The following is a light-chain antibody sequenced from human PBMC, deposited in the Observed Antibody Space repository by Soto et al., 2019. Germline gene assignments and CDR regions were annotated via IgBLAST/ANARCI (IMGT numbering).Light chain of an antibody. CDR2: GAS. CDR3: QQYGDSPT. V-gene: IGKV3D-15*02. CDR1: QSVSSK. J-gene: IGKJ1*01. Sequence: EIVLTQSPATLSLSPGERSTLSCRASQSVSSKLAWYQQKPGQAPRLLIYGASNRATAIPDRFSGSGSGTEFTLTISSLQSEDFAVFYCQQYGDSPTFGQGTKVDIK.